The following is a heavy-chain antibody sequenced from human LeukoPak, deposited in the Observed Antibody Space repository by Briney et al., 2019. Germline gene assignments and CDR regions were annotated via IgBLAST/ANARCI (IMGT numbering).Heavy chain of an antibody. J-gene: IGHJ4*02. CDR2: ISLSGLT. CDR1: GGSISSTNW. D-gene: IGHD1-26*01. V-gene: IGHV4-4*02. CDR3: SRESGAFSPFGY. Sequence: PSETLSLTCGVSGGSISSTNWWSWVRQPPGQGLEWIGEISLSGLTNYNPSLRSRVTMSLDKSKNHLSLNLTSVTAADTAVYYCSRESGAFSPFGYWGQGTLVTVSS.